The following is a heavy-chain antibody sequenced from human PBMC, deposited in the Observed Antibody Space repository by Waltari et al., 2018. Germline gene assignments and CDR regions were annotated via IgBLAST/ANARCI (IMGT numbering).Heavy chain of an antibody. Sequence: QLQLQESGPGLGKPSETLSLTCIVSGGSITSNRHSWAWIRQPPGQGLEWIGTMSYNGATYSSPSLKSRVTLSRDTSKNHLSLKLGSVTAADTAVYYCATYIGASIGTAAFDVWGQGTMVTVSS. CDR3: ATYIGASIGTAAFDV. V-gene: IGHV4-39*02. CDR1: GGSITSNRHS. J-gene: IGHJ3*01. CDR2: MSYNGAT. D-gene: IGHD5-12*01.